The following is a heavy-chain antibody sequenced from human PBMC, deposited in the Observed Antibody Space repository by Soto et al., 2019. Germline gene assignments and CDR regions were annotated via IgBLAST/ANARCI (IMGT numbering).Heavy chain of an antibody. J-gene: IGHJ4*02. D-gene: IGHD3-9*01. V-gene: IGHV1-69*01. Sequence: QVQLAQSGAEVKKPGSSVKVSCKASGGTFSSYAISWVRQAPGQGLEWMGGIILIFGTANYAQKFQGRVTITADESTSTAYMELSSLRSEDTAVYYCARGSKKLRFDILTGYYDYWGQGTLVTVSS. CDR1: GGTFSSYA. CDR3: ARGSKKLRFDILTGYYDY. CDR2: IILIFGTA.